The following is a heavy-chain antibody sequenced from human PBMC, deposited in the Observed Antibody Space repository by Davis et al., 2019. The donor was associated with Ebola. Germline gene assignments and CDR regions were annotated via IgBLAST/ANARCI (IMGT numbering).Heavy chain of an antibody. D-gene: IGHD6-13*01. CDR1: GWSFSGYY. Sequence: PSETLSLTCAAYGWSFSGYYWSWIRQPPGKGLEWIGEINHSGSTNYNPSLKSRVTISIDTSKNQFSLKLSSVTAADTAVYYCARYSLDSSSEGWFDPWGQGTLVTVSS. CDR2: INHSGST. J-gene: IGHJ5*02. V-gene: IGHV4-34*01. CDR3: ARYSLDSSSEGWFDP.